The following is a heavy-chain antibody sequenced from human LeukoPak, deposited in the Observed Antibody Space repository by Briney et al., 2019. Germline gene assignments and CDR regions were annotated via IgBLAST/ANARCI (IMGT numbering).Heavy chain of an antibody. V-gene: IGHV3-48*03. Sequence: GGSLRLSCVASGFTFSSYEMSWIRQAPGKGLEWISYITDDGETTYYGDSVRGRFVISRDNAKNSLYLQLNSPGVQDTAVYYCVRKGNFDTWGQGTLVTVSS. CDR3: VRKGNFDT. CDR2: ITDDGETT. CDR1: GFTFSSYE. J-gene: IGHJ4*02.